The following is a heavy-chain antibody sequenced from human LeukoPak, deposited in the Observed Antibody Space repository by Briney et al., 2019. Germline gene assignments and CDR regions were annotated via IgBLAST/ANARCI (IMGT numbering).Heavy chain of an antibody. V-gene: IGHV4-30-4*07. CDR2: MYHSGST. CDR1: RGSLTSGYYS. CDR3: ARTFSGGWYGVNWFDP. J-gene: IGHJ5*02. D-gene: IGHD6-19*01. Sequence: SETLSLTCAVSRGSLTSGYYSWSWIRQPPGKGLEWIGYMYHSGSTYYNPSLKSRVTISVDTSKNQFSLKLSSVTAADTAVYYCARTFSGGWYGVNWFDPWAQGTLLTVSS.